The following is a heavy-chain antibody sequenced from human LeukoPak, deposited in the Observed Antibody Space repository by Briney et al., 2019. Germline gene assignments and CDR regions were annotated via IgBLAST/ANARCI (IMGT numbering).Heavy chain of an antibody. CDR1: GGTFSSYA. CDR3: ARDSGYRYCSGGGCYFPYYYGMDV. D-gene: IGHD2-15*01. CDR2: IIPIFGTA. J-gene: IGHJ6*02. V-gene: IGHV1-69*13. Sequence: SVKVSCKASGGTFSSYAISWVRQAPGQGLEWMGGIIPIFGTANYAQKSQGRVTITADESTSTAYMELSSLRSEDTAVYYCARDSGYRYCSGGGCYFPYYYGMDVWGQGTTVTVSS.